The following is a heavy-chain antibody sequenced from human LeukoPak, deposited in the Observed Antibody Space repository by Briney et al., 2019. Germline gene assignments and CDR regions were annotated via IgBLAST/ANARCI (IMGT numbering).Heavy chain of an antibody. CDR3: ARDFRRSGYFDY. J-gene: IGHJ4*02. CDR2: IYYSGST. V-gene: IGHV4-59*12. CDR1: GGSISSYY. Sequence: PSETLSLTCTVSGGSISSYYWSWIRQPPGKGLEWIGYIYYSGSTYYNPSLKSRVTISVDTSKNQFSLKLSSVTAADTAVYYCARDFRRSGYFDYWGQGTLVTVSS. D-gene: IGHD6-19*01.